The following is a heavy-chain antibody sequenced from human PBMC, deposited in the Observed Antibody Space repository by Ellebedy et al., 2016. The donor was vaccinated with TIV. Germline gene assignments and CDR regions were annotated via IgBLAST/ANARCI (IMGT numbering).Heavy chain of an antibody. Sequence: AASVKVSCNASGYTFTSYSITWVRQAPGQGLEWMGWISGYNGNTEYAQKLQGRVTMTTDTSTSTAYLELRSLRSGDTAVYYCARGAATPYEDYWGQGTLVTVSS. CDR2: ISGYNGNT. CDR3: ARGAATPYEDY. CDR1: GYTFTSYS. J-gene: IGHJ4*02. D-gene: IGHD2-15*01. V-gene: IGHV1-18*01.